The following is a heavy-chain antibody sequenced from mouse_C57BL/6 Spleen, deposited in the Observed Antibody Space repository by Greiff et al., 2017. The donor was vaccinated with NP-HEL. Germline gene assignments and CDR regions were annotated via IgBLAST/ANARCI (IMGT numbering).Heavy chain of an antibody. J-gene: IGHJ4*01. D-gene: IGHD1-1*01. V-gene: IGHV1-62-2*01. CDR2: FYPGSGSI. CDR3: ARHEERGSSYRYYAMDD. CDR1: GYTFTEYT. Sequence: QVQLQQSGAELVKPGASVKLSCKASGYTFTEYTIHWVKQRSGQGLEWIGWFYPGSGSIKYNEKFKDKATLTADKSSSTVYMELSRLTSEDSAVYFCARHEERGSSYRYYAMDDWGQVTSVTVSS.